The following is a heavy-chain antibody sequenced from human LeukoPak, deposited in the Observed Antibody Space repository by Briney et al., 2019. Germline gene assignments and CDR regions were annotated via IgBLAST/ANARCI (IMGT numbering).Heavy chain of an antibody. Sequence: GGSLRLSCAASGFTFSSYWMSWVRQAPGKGLEWVANIKQDGSEKYYVDSVKGRFTISRDNAKNSLYLQMNSLRAEDTAVYYCAREARGYYDILTGFTPRYYYGMDVWGKGTTVTVSS. CDR3: AREARGYYDILTGFTPRYYYGMDV. D-gene: IGHD3-9*01. CDR2: IKQDGSEK. J-gene: IGHJ6*04. CDR1: GFTFSSYW. V-gene: IGHV3-7*03.